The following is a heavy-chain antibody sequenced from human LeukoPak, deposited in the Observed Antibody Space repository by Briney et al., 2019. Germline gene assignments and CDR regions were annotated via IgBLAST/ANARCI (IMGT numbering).Heavy chain of an antibody. V-gene: IGHV4-4*07. CDR3: ARDLRDSYGDTDAFDI. J-gene: IGHJ3*02. D-gene: IGHD5-18*01. CDR1: GGSISSYY. Sequence: SETLSLTCTVSGGSISSYYWSWIRQPAGKGLEWIGRTYTSGSTNYNPSLKSRVTMSVDTSKNQFSLKLSSVTAADTAVYYCARDLRDSYGDTDAFDIWGQGTMVTVSS. CDR2: TYTSGST.